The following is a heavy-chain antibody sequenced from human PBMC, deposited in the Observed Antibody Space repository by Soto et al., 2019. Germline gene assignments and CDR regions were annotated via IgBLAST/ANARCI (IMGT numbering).Heavy chain of an antibody. J-gene: IGHJ4*02. CDR3: ARSLQLRFDY. CDR1: GGSISSGGYY. V-gene: IGHV4-31*03. Sequence: SETLSLTCTVSGGSISSGGYYWSWIRQHPGKGLEWIGYIYYSGSTYYNPSLKSRVTISVDTSKNQFSLKLSSVTAADTAVYYCARSLQLRFDYWGQGTLVTVSS. CDR2: IYYSGST. D-gene: IGHD6-6*01.